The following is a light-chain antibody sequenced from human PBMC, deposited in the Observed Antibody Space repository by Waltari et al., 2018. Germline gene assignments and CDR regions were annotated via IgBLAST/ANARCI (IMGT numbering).Light chain of an antibody. CDR1: SSDVGGYKF. CDR3: SSYTSSSTWV. V-gene: IGLV2-14*01. Sequence: QSALTQPASVSGSPGQSITISCTGTSSDVGGYKFVSWYQQYPGKAPKLMIYEVSNWPSGVSNRFSGSKSGNTASLTISGLQAEDEADYYCSSYTSSSTWVFGGGTKLTVL. CDR2: EVS. J-gene: IGLJ3*02.